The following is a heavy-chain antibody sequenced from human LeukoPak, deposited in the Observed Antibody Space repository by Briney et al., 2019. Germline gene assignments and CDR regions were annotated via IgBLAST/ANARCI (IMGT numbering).Heavy chain of an antibody. CDR3: ARVSSSGWYAGADY. D-gene: IGHD6-19*01. V-gene: IGHV4-4*07. CDR1: GGSISNFY. Sequence: KPSETLTLTCTVPGGSISNFYWSWIRQPAGKGLEWIGRIHTSGSTNYNPSLKSRVTMSVDTSKNQFSLKLSSVTAADTAVYYCARVSSSGWYAGADYWGQGTLVTVSS. CDR2: IHTSGST. J-gene: IGHJ4*02.